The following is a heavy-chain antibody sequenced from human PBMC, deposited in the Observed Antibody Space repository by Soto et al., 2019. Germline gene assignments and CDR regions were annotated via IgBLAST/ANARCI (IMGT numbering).Heavy chain of an antibody. Sequence: SETLSLTCTVSGVSISSGGYYWSWIRQHPGKGLEWIGYIYYSGSTYYNPSLKSRVTISVDTSKNQFSLKLSSVTAADTAVYYCARALPVWLDPWGQGTLVTVSS. V-gene: IGHV4-31*03. CDR3: ARALPVWLDP. J-gene: IGHJ5*02. CDR2: IYYSGST. CDR1: GVSISSGGYY.